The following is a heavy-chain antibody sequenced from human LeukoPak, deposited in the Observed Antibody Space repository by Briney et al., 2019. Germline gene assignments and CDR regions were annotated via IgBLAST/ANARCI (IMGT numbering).Heavy chain of an antibody. J-gene: IGHJ4*02. Sequence: PGGSLRLSCAASGFTFSSYSMNWVRQAPGKGLEWVSSISSSSSYIYYADSVKGRFTISRDNAKNSLYLQMNSLRAEDTAVYYCARAPWGDSSGISHGWGQGTLVTVSS. CDR3: ARAPWGDSSGISHG. D-gene: IGHD3-22*01. CDR2: ISSSSSYI. CDR1: GFTFSSYS. V-gene: IGHV3-21*01.